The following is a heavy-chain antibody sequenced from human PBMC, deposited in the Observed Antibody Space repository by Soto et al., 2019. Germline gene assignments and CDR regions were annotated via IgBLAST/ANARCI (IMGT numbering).Heavy chain of an antibody. Sequence: QVQLVQSGAEVKKPGASVRVSCKTSGYTFINYGITWVRQAPGQGLEWMGWLSAYNGDTSSSEKIQDRFTMTTDTSTNTVYMDLRSVTSDDTAVYYCARWSAIVGGAEAVDVWGQGTMVIVSS. J-gene: IGHJ3*01. CDR1: GYTFINYG. D-gene: IGHD1-26*01. CDR3: ARWSAIVGGAEAVDV. V-gene: IGHV1-18*01. CDR2: LSAYNGDT.